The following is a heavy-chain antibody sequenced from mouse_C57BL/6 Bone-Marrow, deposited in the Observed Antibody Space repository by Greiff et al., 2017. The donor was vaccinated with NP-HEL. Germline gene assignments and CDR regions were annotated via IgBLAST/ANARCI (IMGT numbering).Heavy chain of an antibody. D-gene: IGHD2-4*01. J-gene: IGHJ4*01. Sequence: EVQRVESGGDLVKPGGSLKLSCAASGFTFSSYGMSWVRQTPDKRLEWVATISSGGSYTYYPDSVKGRFTISRDNAKNTLYLQMSSLKSEDTAMYYCAIYYDYDGYAMDYWGQGTSVTVSS. CDR1: GFTFSSYG. V-gene: IGHV5-6*01. CDR2: ISSGGSYT. CDR3: AIYYDYDGYAMDY.